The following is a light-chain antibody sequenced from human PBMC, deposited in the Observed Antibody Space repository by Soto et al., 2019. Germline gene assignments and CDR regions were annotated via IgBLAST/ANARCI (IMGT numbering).Light chain of an antibody. CDR2: DAS. Sequence: DIQMTQSPSSLSASVGDRVTITCQASQDISNLLNWYQQKPGRAPKLLIYDASDLETGVPSRLSGSGSGTDFTFTISSLQPEDIATYYCQQSDTLPLAFGGGTTVEIK. CDR3: QQSDTLPLA. V-gene: IGKV1-33*01. J-gene: IGKJ4*01. CDR1: QDISNL.